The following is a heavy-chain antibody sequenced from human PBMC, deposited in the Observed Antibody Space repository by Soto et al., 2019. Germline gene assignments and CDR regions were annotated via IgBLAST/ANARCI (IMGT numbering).Heavy chain of an antibody. D-gene: IGHD3-3*01. CDR2: IYYSGAT. J-gene: IGHJ5*02. CDR3: ARGQRFSDWFDP. V-gene: IGHV4-59*01. CDR1: GASISGNY. Sequence: PSETLSLTCNVSGASISGNYWSWIRQPPGKGLEWIGYIYYSGATNYNPSLESRVTISVDTPKSQFSLKLTSVTPADTAVYYCARGQRFSDWFDPWGQGTLVTVSS.